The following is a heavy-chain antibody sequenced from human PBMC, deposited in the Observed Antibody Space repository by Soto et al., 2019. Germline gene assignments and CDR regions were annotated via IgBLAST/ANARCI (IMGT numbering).Heavy chain of an antibody. J-gene: IGHJ4*02. V-gene: IGHV3-30*18. CDR2: ISYDGSNK. Sequence: LRLSCAASGFTFSSYGMHWVRQAPGKGLEWVAVISYDGSNKYYADSVKGRFTISRDNSKNTLYLQMNSLRAEDTAVYYCAKDGDYDILTGYPTARLDYWGQGTLVTVSS. D-gene: IGHD3-9*01. CDR3: AKDGDYDILTGYPTARLDY. CDR1: GFTFSSYG.